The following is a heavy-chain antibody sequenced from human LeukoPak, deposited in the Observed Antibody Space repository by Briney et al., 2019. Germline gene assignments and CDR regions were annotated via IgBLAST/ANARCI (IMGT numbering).Heavy chain of an antibody. CDR1: GFTFSSYS. D-gene: IGHD3-10*01. Sequence: PGGSLRLSCAASGFTFSSYSMNWVRQAPGKGLEWVSSISSSSSYIYYADSVKGRFTISRDNAKNSPYLQMNSLRAEDTAVYYCAREWNYGSGSSGRKYYYMDVWGKGTTVTVSS. V-gene: IGHV3-21*01. CDR3: AREWNYGSGSSGRKYYYMDV. CDR2: ISSSSSYI. J-gene: IGHJ6*03.